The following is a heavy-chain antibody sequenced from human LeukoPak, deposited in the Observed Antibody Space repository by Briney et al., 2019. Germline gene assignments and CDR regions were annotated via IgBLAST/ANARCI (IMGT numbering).Heavy chain of an antibody. CDR3: ARAVQDAFDI. V-gene: IGHV4-30-4*01. Sequence: SETLSLTCTVSGGSISSGDYYWSWIRQPPGKGLDWIGYIYYSESTYNNPSLKSRVPQSQDTSKNQFSLKLSSVTAADTAVYYCARAVQDAFDIWGQGTMVTVSS. CDR1: GGSISSGDYY. CDR2: IYYSEST. J-gene: IGHJ3*02.